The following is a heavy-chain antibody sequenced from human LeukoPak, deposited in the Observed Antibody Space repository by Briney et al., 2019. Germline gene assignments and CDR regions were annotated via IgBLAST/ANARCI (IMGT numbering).Heavy chain of an antibody. CDR2: IYPSGST. Sequence: SETLSLTRTVSGGSISSYYWSRMRQPAGKALEWIGRIYPSGSTNYNPSLKSRVTMSVDPSQHQFSLKMTFVTAADTAVYYCARGASTTWPGNFDYWGQGTLVTVSS. CDR1: GGSISSYY. D-gene: IGHD1-14*01. CDR3: ARGASTTWPGNFDY. V-gene: IGHV4-4*07. J-gene: IGHJ4*02.